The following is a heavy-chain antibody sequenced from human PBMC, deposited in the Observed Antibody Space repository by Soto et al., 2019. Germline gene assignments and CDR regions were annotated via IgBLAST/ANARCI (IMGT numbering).Heavy chain of an antibody. D-gene: IGHD3-22*01. Sequence: QVQLVESGGGVVQPGRSLRLSCAASGFTFSSYAMHWVRQAPGKGLEWVAVISYDGSNKYYADSVKSRFTISRDNSKNTLYLQMNSLRAEDTAVYYCARVSHDSSEYDYYYYGMDVWGQGTTVTVSS. J-gene: IGHJ6*02. CDR1: GFTFSSYA. V-gene: IGHV3-30-3*01. CDR3: ARVSHDSSEYDYYYYGMDV. CDR2: ISYDGSNK.